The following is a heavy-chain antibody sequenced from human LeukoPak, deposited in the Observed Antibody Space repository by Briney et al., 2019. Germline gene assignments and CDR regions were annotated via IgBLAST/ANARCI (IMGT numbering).Heavy chain of an antibody. CDR1: GYTFTGYY. D-gene: IGHD3-9*01. V-gene: IGHV1-2*06. CDR2: INPNSGGT. Sequence: ASVKVSCKASGYTFTGYYMHWVRQAPGQGLEWMGRINPNSGGTNYAQKFQGRVTMTRDTSISTAYMELSRLRSDDTAVYYCARSYPTVHHLTGYYRPHDYWGQGTLVTVSS. CDR3: ARSYPTVHHLTGYYRPHDY. J-gene: IGHJ4*02.